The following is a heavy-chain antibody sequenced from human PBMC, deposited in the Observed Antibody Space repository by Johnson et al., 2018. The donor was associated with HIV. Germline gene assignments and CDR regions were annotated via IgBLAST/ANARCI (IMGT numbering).Heavy chain of an antibody. Sequence: QVQLVESGGGVVQPGGSLRLSCAASGFTFSSYWMSWVRQAPGKGLEWVAVISYDGSNKYYADSVKGRFTISRDNSKNTLYLQMNSLRPEDTAVYYCARAPPYYGGYSVSDAFDIWGQGTMVTVSS. D-gene: IGHD3-22*01. CDR2: ISYDGSNK. J-gene: IGHJ3*02. V-gene: IGHV3-30*03. CDR1: GFTFSSYW. CDR3: ARAPPYYGGYSVSDAFDI.